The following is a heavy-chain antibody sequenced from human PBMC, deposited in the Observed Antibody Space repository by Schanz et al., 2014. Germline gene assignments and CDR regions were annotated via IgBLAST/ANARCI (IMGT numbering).Heavy chain of an antibody. CDR3: VRDSFFAFDY. Sequence: EVQLLESGGGLVQPGGSLKLSCAASGLIFSNYVMSWVRQAPGKGLEWVSAISGSGGSTYYADSVKGRFTMSRDNAKNSVFLQMNSLRAEDTAVYYCVRDSFFAFDYWGQGTLVTVSS. V-gene: IGHV3-23*01. D-gene: IGHD3-3*01. J-gene: IGHJ4*02. CDR2: ISGSGGST. CDR1: GLIFSNYV.